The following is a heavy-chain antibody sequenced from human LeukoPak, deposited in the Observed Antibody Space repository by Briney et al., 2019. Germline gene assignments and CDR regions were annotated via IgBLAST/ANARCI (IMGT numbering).Heavy chain of an antibody. V-gene: IGHV3-30*18. Sequence: GGSLILSCAASGFTFSSYGMHWVRQAPGKGLEWVAVISYDGSNKYYADSVKGRFTISRDNSKNTLYLQMNSLRAEDTAVYYCAKDSPRYCSGGSCYYFDYWGQGTLVTVSS. D-gene: IGHD2-15*01. CDR1: GFTFSSYG. CDR2: ISYDGSNK. J-gene: IGHJ4*02. CDR3: AKDSPRYCSGGSCYYFDY.